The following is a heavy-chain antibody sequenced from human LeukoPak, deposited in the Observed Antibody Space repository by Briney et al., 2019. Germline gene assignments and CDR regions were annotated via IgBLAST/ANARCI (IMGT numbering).Heavy chain of an antibody. CDR1: GFTFSSYS. CDR2: ISSSSSYI. CDR3: ARDRGLGYCSSTSCRTIDY. D-gene: IGHD2-2*01. V-gene: IGHV3-21*01. J-gene: IGHJ4*02. Sequence: NPGGSLRLSCAASGFTFSSYSMNWVRQAPGKGLEWVSSISSSSSYIYYADSVKGRFTISRDNAKNSLYLQMNCLRAEDTAVYYCARDRGLGYCSSTSCRTIDYWGQGTLVTVSS.